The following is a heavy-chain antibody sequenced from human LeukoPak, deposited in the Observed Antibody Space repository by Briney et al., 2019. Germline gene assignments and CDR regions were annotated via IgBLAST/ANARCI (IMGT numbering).Heavy chain of an antibody. D-gene: IGHD6-13*01. J-gene: IGHJ6*02. CDR3: ATRGQEAAAGTVYYYYYYGMDV. CDR2: IIPIFGTA. CDR1: GGTFSSYA. V-gene: IGHV1-69*13. Sequence: SVKVFCKASGGTFSSYAISWVRQAPGQGLEWMGGIIPIFGTANYAQKFQDRVTITADESTSTAYMELSSLRSEDTAVYYCATRGQEAAAGTVYYYYYYGMDVWGQGTTVTVSS.